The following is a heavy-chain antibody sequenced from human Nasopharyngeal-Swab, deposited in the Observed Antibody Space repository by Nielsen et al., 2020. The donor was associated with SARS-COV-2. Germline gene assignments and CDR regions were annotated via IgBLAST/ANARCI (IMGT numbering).Heavy chain of an antibody. CDR2: IYYIGST. V-gene: IGHV4-39*01. Sequence: SETLSLTCTVSGGSVGSDSYYWSWIRQPPRKGLEWIGSIYYIGSTYYNPSLKSRVTISVDTSKNQFSLKLSSVTAADTAVYYCARQEYSSTWPDAFDIWGQGTMVTVSS. CDR1: GGSVGSDSYY. D-gene: IGHD6-13*01. CDR3: ARQEYSSTWPDAFDI. J-gene: IGHJ3*02.